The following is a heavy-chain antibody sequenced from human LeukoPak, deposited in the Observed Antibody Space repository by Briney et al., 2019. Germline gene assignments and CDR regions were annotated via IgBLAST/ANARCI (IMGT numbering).Heavy chain of an antibody. D-gene: IGHD3-22*01. CDR1: GYTFTSYD. V-gene: IGHV1-8*01. J-gene: IGHJ3*02. Sequence: EASVKVSCKTPGYTFTSYDINWVRQATGQGLEWMGWMNPNSGNTGYAQNFQGRVTMTRNISISTAYMELSSLRSEDTAVYYCARGGRDYYDSSGYSDDAFDIWGQGTMVTVSS. CDR2: MNPNSGNT. CDR3: ARGGRDYYDSSGYSDDAFDI.